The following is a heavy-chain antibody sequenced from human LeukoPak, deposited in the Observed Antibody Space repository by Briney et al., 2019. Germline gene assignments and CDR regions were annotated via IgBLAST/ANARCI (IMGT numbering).Heavy chain of an antibody. CDR2: LYHSDSA. CDR3: ARQHDSYYYYYIDV. V-gene: IGHV4-38-2*01. Sequence: SETLSLTCAVSGYSISNGYYWVWIRPPPGRGLEWIGSLYHSDSAYYKTSLRRSVSMSVDTSKNQFSLTLSFVTAADTAVYYCARQHDSYYYYYIDVWGSGTTVTVSS. J-gene: IGHJ6*03. CDR1: GYSISNGYY.